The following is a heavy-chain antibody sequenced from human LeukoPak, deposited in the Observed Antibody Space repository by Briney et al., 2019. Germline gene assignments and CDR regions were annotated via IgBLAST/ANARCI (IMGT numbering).Heavy chain of an antibody. D-gene: IGHD5-12*01. CDR2: INHSGST. V-gene: IGHV4-34*01. Sequence: SETLSLTCAVHGGSSSGYYWSWIRQPPGKGLEWIGEINHSGSTNYNPSLKSRVTISVDTSKNQFSLKLSSVTAADTAVYYCARGRSGYNSYAFDIWGQGTMVTVSS. J-gene: IGHJ3*02. CDR1: GGSSSGYY. CDR3: ARGRSGYNSYAFDI.